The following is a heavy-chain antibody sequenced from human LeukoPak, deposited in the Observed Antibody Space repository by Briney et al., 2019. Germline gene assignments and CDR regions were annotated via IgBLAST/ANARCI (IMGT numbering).Heavy chain of an antibody. Sequence: GGSLRLSCAASGFTFSNYAMSWVRQAPGKGLEWVAVIWYDGSNKYYADSVKGRFTISRDNSKNTLYLQMNSLRAEDTAVYYCARDAAEAAAAFDIWGQGTMVTVSS. CDR1: GFTFSNYA. V-gene: IGHV3-33*08. J-gene: IGHJ3*02. CDR3: ARDAAEAAAAFDI. D-gene: IGHD2-2*01. CDR2: IWYDGSNK.